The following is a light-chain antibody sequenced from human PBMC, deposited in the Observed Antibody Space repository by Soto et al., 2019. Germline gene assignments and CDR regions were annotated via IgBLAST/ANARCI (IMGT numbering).Light chain of an antibody. Sequence: QLVLTHSSSASASLGSSVKLTCTLSSRHSSYIIAWHQQQPGKAPRYLMKLEDSGNYNKGSGVPDRFLGSSSGADRYLTISNLQSEDEADYYCETWDSNTRVFGGGTQLTVL. J-gene: IGLJ3*02. V-gene: IGLV4-60*03. CDR3: ETWDSNTRV. CDR1: SRHSSYI. CDR2: LEDSGNY.